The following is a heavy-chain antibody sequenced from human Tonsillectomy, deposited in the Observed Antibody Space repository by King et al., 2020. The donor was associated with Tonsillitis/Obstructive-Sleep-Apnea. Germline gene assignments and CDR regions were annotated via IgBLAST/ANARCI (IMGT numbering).Heavy chain of an antibody. Sequence: QLVQSGTEVKMPGASVKVSCKASGYTFASYGISWVRQAPGQGLEWMGWINAYNGNTNYVQKLQGRLTMTTDTSTSTVYMELGSLRSDDTAVYYCARDLGLRAGGYWGQGTLVTVSS. D-gene: IGHD7-27*01. V-gene: IGHV1-18*01. CDR1: GYTFASYG. CDR2: INAYNGNT. J-gene: IGHJ4*02. CDR3: ARDLGLRAGGY.